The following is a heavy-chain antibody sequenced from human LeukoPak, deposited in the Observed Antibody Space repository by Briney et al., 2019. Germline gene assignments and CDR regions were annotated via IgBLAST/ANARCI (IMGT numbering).Heavy chain of an antibody. CDR1: GYTFTSYY. J-gene: IGHJ3*02. D-gene: IGHD1-26*01. V-gene: IGHV1-46*01. CDR3: ARSPRWEPAGMGAFDI. Sequence: EASVKVSCKASGYTFTSYYMHWVRQAPGQGLEWMGIINPSGGSTSYAQKFQGRVTMTRDTSTSTVYMELSSLRSEDTAVYYCARSPRWEPAGMGAFDIWGQGTMVTVSS. CDR2: INPSGGST.